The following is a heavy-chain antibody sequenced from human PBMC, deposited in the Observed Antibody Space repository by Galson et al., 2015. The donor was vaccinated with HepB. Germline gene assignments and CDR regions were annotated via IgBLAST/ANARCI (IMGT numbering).Heavy chain of an antibody. CDR2: IFSNDEK. CDR1: GFSLSNARMG. Sequence: PALVKPTQTLTLTCTVSGFSLSNARMGVSWIRQPPGKALEWLAHIFSNDEKSYSTSLKSRLTISKDTSKSQVVLTMTNMDPVDTATYYCARIWIAAAGYDAFDIWGQGTMVTVSS. J-gene: IGHJ3*02. V-gene: IGHV2-26*01. CDR3: ARIWIAAAGYDAFDI. D-gene: IGHD6-13*01.